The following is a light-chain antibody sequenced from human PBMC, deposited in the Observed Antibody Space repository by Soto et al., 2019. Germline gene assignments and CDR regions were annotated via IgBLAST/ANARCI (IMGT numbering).Light chain of an antibody. V-gene: IGLV2-8*01. CDR3: SSDADSNHYV. CDR2: EVS. Sequence: QSVLTPPPSASGSPGQSVTISCTGTSSDVGGYNFVSGYQHHPGAAPKLMISEVSKRTSGVPDRFSGSKSGNTASLAVSGLQAEDEADYYCSSDADSNHYVLGTGTKRTVL. J-gene: IGLJ1*01. CDR1: SSDVGGYNF.